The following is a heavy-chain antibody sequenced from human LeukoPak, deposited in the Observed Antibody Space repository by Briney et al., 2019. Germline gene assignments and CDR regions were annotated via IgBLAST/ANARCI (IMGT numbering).Heavy chain of an antibody. CDR3: ARGTYYYEDSLGPNFVS. CDR1: GGSISSYY. J-gene: IGHJ4*02. V-gene: IGHV4-59*01. CDR2: IYYSGST. Sequence: NPSETLSLTCTVSGGSISSYYWSWIRQPPGKGLEWIGYIYYSGSTNYNPSLKSRVTISVDTSKNQFSLKLSSVTAADTAVYYCARGTYYYEDSLGPNFVSWGQGTLVTVSS. D-gene: IGHD3-22*01.